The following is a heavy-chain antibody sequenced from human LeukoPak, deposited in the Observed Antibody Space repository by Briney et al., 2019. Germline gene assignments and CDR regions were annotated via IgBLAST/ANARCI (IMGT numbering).Heavy chain of an antibody. CDR1: GGSFSGYY. J-gene: IGHJ6*03. CDR2: INHSGST. V-gene: IGHV4-34*01. CDR3: ARGPFYWGYYHYMEV. Sequence: SETLSLTCAVYGGSFSGYYWSWIRQPPGKGLEWIGEINHSGSTNYNPSLKSRVTISVDTSKNQFSLKLSSVTAADTDVYYCARGPFYWGYYHYMEVWGKGT. D-gene: IGHD7-27*01.